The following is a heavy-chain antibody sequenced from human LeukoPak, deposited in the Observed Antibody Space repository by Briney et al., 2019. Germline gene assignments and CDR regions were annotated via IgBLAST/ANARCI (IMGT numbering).Heavy chain of an antibody. CDR1: GGSISSYY. J-gene: IGHJ4*02. CDR3: ARAKPSGWFDY. V-gene: IGHV4-59*01. Sequence: SETLSLTCTVSGGSISSYYWSWIRQPPGKGLERIGHIYYSGSTNYNPSLKSRVTISVDTSKNQFSLKLSSVTAADTAVYYCARAKPSGWFDYWGQGTLVTVSS. CDR2: IYYSGST. D-gene: IGHD6-19*01.